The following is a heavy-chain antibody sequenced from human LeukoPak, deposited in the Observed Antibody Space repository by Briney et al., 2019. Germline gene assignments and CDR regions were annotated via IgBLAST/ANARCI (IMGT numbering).Heavy chain of an antibody. J-gene: IGHJ4*02. D-gene: IGHD2-21*02. CDR1: GFTFSTYG. V-gene: IGHV3-23*01. Sequence: GGSLRLSCAGSGFTFSTYGMSWVRQAPIKGLEWLSTISGSGDSTYYADSVKGRFTISRDNSKNALFLQMNSLRVEDTAIYYCARESGGDWGYFDDWGQGTLVTVSS. CDR2: ISGSGDST. CDR3: ARESGGDWGYFDD.